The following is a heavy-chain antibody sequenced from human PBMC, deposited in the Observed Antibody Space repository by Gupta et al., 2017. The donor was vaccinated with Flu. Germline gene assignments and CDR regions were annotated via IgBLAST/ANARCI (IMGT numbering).Heavy chain of an antibody. D-gene: IGHD4-17*01. CDR3: ASDYGELYFDY. CDR1: GFTFSSYW. CDR2: SNSDGSST. V-gene: IGHV3-74*01. Sequence: EVQLVESGGGLVQPGGSLRLCCAASGFTFSSYWMHWVRQAPGKGLVWVSRSNSDGSSTSYADSVKGRFTISRDNAKNTLYLQMNSLRAEDTAVYYCASDYGELYFDYWGQGTLVTVSS. J-gene: IGHJ4*02.